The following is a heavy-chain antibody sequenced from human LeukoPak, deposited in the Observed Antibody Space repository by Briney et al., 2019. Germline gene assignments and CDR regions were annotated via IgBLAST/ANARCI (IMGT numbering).Heavy chain of an antibody. CDR3: ARSPVLRFLEWPYFDY. CDR2: XYYSGST. J-gene: IGHJ4*02. CDR1: GGSISSYY. V-gene: IGHV4-59*01. Sequence: PSETLSLTCTVSGGSISSYYWSWIRQPPGXXXXXXXXXYYSGSTNYDPSLKSRVTISVDTSKNQFSLKLSSVTAADTAVYYCARSPVLRFLEWPYFDYWGQGTLVTVSS. D-gene: IGHD3-3*01.